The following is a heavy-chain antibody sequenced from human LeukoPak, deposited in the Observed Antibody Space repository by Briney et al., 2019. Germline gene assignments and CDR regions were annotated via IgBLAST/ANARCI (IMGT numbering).Heavy chain of an antibody. CDR1: GGSISSSGYY. J-gene: IGHJ4*02. Sequence: SETLSLTCTVSGGSISSSGYYGGWIRQPPGKGLEWIGSIYYSGGNYYNPSLNSRVTISVDTSKNQFSLRLSSMTAADTAVYYCARGPYYFDSWGPGTLVTVSS. V-gene: IGHV4-39*07. CDR2: IYYSGGN. CDR3: ARGPYYFDS.